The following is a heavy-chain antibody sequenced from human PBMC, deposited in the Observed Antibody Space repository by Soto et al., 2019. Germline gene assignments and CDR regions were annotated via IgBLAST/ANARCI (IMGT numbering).Heavy chain of an antibody. CDR2: IGSSSKSTI. J-gene: IGHJ4*02. CDR1: GFTFSSYS. D-gene: IGHD3-10*01. Sequence: GGSLRLSCAASGFTFSSYSMNWVRQAPGKGLEWVSYIGSSSKSTIYYTDSVRGRFTISRDNAKNSLYLQMNSLGDEDTAVYYCARDYFGSGSYPDPFDYWGQGTLVTVSS. V-gene: IGHV3-48*02. CDR3: ARDYFGSGSYPDPFDY.